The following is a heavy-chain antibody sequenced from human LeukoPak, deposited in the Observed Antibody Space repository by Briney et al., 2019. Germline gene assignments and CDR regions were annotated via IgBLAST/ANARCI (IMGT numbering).Heavy chain of an antibody. V-gene: IGHV5-51*01. CDR2: IYPGDSET. Sequence: GESLKISCKGSGNTFTNYWIGWVRQLPGKGLEWMGIIYPGDSETRYSPSFQGQVTISADKSISTAYLQWSSLKASDTAMYYCARPCSGGSCYSSYDAFDIWGQGTMVTASS. CDR1: GNTFTNYW. J-gene: IGHJ3*02. D-gene: IGHD2-15*01. CDR3: ARPCSGGSCYSSYDAFDI.